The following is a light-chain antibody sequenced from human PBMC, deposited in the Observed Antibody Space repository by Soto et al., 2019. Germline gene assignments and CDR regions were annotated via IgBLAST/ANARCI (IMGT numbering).Light chain of an antibody. CDR3: QQYGSSSWT. CDR2: AA. Sequence: EIVLTQSPGTLSLSPGERATLSCRASQSVSSTYFAWLQQKAGQAPRLLIHAANRATGLPDRFSGSGSGTDFTLTISRVEPEDFAVYYCQQYGSSSWTFGQGTKLEIK. V-gene: IGKV3-20*01. CDR1: QSVSSTY. J-gene: IGKJ1*01.